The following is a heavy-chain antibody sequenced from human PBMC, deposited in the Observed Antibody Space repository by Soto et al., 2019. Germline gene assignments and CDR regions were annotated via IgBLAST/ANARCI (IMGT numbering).Heavy chain of an antibody. CDR3: ARVFRGQQLDPYDAFDI. CDR2: IYYSGST. D-gene: IGHD6-13*01. CDR1: VGSISSYY. V-gene: IGHV4-59*08. Sequence: SETLSLTCTVSVGSISSYYWSCIRHPPRNGLEWIGYIYYSGSTNYNPSLKSRVTISVDTSKNQFSLKLSSVTAADTAVYYCARVFRGQQLDPYDAFDIWGQGTMVTVSS. J-gene: IGHJ3*02.